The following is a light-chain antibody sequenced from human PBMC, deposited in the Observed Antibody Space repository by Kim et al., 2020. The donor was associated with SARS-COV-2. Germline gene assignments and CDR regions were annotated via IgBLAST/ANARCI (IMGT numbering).Light chain of an antibody. Sequence: EIVLTQSPGTLSLSPGERATLSCRASQSVDINYLFWYQHRPGQAPRLLIYHTSIRATGIPDRVSGSGSGTDFTLTIRRLEPEERAVYYRRHYVTSPPGAFGGGTKV. J-gene: IGKJ4*01. CDR2: HTS. V-gene: IGKV3-20*01. CDR1: QSVDINY. CDR3: RHYVTSPPGA.